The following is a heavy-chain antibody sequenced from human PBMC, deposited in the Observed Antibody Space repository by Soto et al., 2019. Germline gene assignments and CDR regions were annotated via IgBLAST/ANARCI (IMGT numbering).Heavy chain of an antibody. CDR1: GFTFSLSA. Sequence: EVQLLESGGGFVQPGESLRLSCAASGFTFSLSAMSWVRQAPGRGLEWVSSISGGGGSTEYADSVKGRFTISRDNSKDTVHLQMNSLRAEDTAVYYCAKGPEYDIWTGCDYWGQGALVTVSS. V-gene: IGHV3-23*01. CDR3: AKGPEYDIWTGCDY. D-gene: IGHD3-9*01. CDR2: ISGGGGST. J-gene: IGHJ4*02.